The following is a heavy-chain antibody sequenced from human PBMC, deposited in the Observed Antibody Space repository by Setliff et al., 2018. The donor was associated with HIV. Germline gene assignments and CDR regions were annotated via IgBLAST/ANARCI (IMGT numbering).Heavy chain of an antibody. J-gene: IGHJ4*02. Sequence: PGGSLRLPCAASGFTVTDYAMSWIRQAPGKGLEWLSYISSSGSTIYYADSVKGRFTIARDNAKNLLYLQMNSLRAEDTAMYYCARDKGPPPVVHLDYWGQGTLVTVSS. CDR3: ARDKGPPPVVHLDY. D-gene: IGHD3-10*02. V-gene: IGHV3-11*01. CDR2: ISSSGSTI. CDR1: GFTVTDYA.